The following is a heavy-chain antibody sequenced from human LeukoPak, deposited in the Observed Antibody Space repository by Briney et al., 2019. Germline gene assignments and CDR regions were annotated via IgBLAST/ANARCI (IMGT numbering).Heavy chain of an antibody. V-gene: IGHV4-39*01. Sequence: SETLSLTCTVSGGPISSSGYYWGWIRQPPGKGLEWIGSIYYTGSTYLNPSLRSRLTISVDTSKNQFSLTLSSVTAADTAVYYCTTRDQIGSYSDHWGQGALVTVSS. CDR2: IYYTGST. D-gene: IGHD1-26*01. J-gene: IGHJ4*02. CDR1: GGPISSSGYY. CDR3: TTRDQIGSYSDH.